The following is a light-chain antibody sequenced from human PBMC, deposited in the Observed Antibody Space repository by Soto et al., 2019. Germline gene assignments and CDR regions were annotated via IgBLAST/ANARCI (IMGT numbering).Light chain of an antibody. CDR1: SSDVGGYNY. CDR3: TSYTSSSTYV. CDR2: DVS. Sequence: QSALTQPASVSGSPGQSITISCTGTSSDVGGYNYVSWYQQHPGKAPKFMIYDVSNRPSGVSNRFSGSKSGNTASLTISGLQAEDEADYYCTSYTSSSTYVFGTGTKLTVI. V-gene: IGLV2-14*01. J-gene: IGLJ1*01.